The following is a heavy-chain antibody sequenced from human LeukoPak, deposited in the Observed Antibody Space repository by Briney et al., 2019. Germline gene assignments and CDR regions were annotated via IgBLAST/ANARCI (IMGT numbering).Heavy chain of an antibody. V-gene: IGHV3-21*06. J-gene: IGHJ6*03. CDR2: IGSSGRYT. CDR3: ARMQLFGLGNYYYYYMDV. CDR1: GFTFSSYS. Sequence: GGSLRLSCSGSGFTFSSYSMNWVRQAPGKGLEWVSCIGSSGRYTYYADSMKGRFIISRDNAKSSLFLQMNSLRVEDTAVYYCARMQLFGLGNYYYYYMDVWGKGTTVTVSS. D-gene: IGHD3-3*01.